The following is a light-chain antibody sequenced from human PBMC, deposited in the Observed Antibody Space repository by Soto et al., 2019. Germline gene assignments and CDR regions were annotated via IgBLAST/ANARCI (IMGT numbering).Light chain of an antibody. Sequence: EIVVTQAPGTLSLSPGETATLSCRASQRVSSNNLAWYHQKPGQTPSLLIYGASTTATGILDRFSGSGSGTDFALNISTLEHDDFTVYYFKQYDNSITFGQGTRLE. J-gene: IGKJ5*01. CDR3: KQYDNSIT. V-gene: IGKV3-20*01. CDR2: GAS. CDR1: QRVSSNN.